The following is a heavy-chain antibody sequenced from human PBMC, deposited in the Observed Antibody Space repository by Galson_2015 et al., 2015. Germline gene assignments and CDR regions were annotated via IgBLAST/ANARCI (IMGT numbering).Heavy chain of an antibody. CDR2: LSYDGNKR. V-gene: IGHV3-30-3*01. D-gene: IGHD1-26*01. Sequence: ALRLSCAASGFIFSSYAMHWARQAPGKGLEWVAALSYDGNKRFYADSVKGRFTISRDISKNTLYLQMNSLRAEDTAVYYRARPMSGVMGAFDIWGQGTMVTVSS. CDR1: GFIFSSYA. CDR3: ARPMSGVMGAFDI. J-gene: IGHJ3*02.